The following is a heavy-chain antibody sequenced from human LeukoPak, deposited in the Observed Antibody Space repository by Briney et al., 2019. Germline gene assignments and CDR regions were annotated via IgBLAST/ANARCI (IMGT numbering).Heavy chain of an antibody. J-gene: IGHJ6*03. Sequence: PSETLSLTCAVYGGSFSGYYWSWIRQPPGKGLEWIGEINHSGGTNYNPSLKSRVTISVETSKNQFSLKLSSVTAADTAVYYCARTTMVRGTYYMDVWGKGTTVTISS. V-gene: IGHV4-34*01. CDR1: GGSFSGYY. CDR2: INHSGGT. CDR3: ARTTMVRGTYYMDV. D-gene: IGHD3-10*01.